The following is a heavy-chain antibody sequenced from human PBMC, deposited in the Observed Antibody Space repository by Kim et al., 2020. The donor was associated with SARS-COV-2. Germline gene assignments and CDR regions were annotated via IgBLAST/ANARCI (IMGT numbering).Heavy chain of an antibody. D-gene: IGHD2-2*01. J-gene: IGHJ3*02. Sequence: GGSLRLSCAASGFTFSSYSMNWVRQAPGKGLEWVSSISSSSSYIYYADSVKGRFTISRDNAKNSLYLQMNSLRAEDTAVYYCARGGTGYPMLLDAFDIWGQGTMVTVSS. CDR3: ARGGTGYPMLLDAFDI. CDR1: GFTFSSYS. CDR2: ISSSSSYI. V-gene: IGHV3-21*01.